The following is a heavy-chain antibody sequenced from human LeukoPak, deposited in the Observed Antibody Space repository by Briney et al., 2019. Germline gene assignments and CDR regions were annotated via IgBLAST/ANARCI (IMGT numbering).Heavy chain of an antibody. V-gene: IGHV3-23*01. CDR2: ISVSGGST. Sequence: QPGGSLRLSCAAAGFTFGSYAVSWVRQPPGKGREWVSAISVSGGSTYYADSVKGRFTISRDNSKNTLYLQMNSLRAEDTAVYYCADGGGSSTSFDYWGQGTLVTVSS. D-gene: IGHD2-2*01. J-gene: IGHJ4*02. CDR1: GFTFGSYA. CDR3: ADGGGSSTSFDY.